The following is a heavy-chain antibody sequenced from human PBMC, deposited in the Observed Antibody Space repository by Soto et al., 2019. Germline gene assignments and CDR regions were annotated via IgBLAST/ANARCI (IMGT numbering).Heavy chain of an antibody. CDR3: ARTTVTTGFYYGMDL. CDR2: ISWSSGSI. D-gene: IGHD4-17*01. J-gene: IGHJ6*02. V-gene: IGHV3-9*01. Sequence: LRLSCAASGFRFDDYAMHWVRQAPGKGLEWVSGISWSSGSIGYAASVKGRFTISRDNDGNSLFLQMNGLRSDDTALYYCARTTVTTGFYYGMDLWGQGTMVTVSS. CDR1: GFRFDDYA.